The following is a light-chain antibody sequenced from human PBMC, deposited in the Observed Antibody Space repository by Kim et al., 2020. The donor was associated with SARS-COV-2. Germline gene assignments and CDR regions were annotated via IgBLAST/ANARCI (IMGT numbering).Light chain of an antibody. Sequence: LSASVGDRVTITCRASQSISSYLNWYQQKPGKAPKLLIYAASSLQSGVPSRFSGSGSGTDFTLTISSLQPEDFATYYCQQSYNTPYTFGQGTKLEI. V-gene: IGKV1-39*01. J-gene: IGKJ2*01. CDR1: QSISSY. CDR2: AAS. CDR3: QQSYNTPYT.